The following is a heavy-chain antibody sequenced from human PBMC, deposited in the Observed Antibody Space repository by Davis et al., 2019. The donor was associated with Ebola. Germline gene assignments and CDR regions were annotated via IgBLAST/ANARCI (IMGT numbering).Heavy chain of an antibody. CDR2: ISASEGHT. Sequence: GESLKISCAASGFTFSNYDMSWVRQVPGKGLEWVSTISASEGHTYYSDSVKGRFTISRDNSKDTLYLQMNSLRAEDTATFYCARFCHYPDCSYFDCWGQGTLVAVSS. CDR3: ARFCHYPDCSYFDC. D-gene: IGHD3-3*01. V-gene: IGHV3-23*01. J-gene: IGHJ4*02. CDR1: GFTFSNYD.